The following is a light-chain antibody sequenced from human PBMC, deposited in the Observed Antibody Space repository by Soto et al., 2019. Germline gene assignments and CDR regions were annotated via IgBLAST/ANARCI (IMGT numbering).Light chain of an antibody. CDR1: QDISNH. CDR3: QQYKSYPLT. V-gene: IGKV1-16*02. J-gene: IGKJ4*01. Sequence: DIQMTQSPSSLSASVGDRVTITCRASQDISNHLAWFQQKPGKAAKSLIYAASSLQGGVPSKFSGSGSGTDFTLAISSLQPEDFATYYCQQYKSYPLTFGGGTRVEMK. CDR2: AAS.